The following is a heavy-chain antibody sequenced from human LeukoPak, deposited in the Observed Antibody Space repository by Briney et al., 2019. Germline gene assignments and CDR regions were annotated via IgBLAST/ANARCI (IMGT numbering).Heavy chain of an antibody. CDR1: GGSISSGSYY. V-gene: IGHV4-61*02. CDR3: ARGTWFGELLRDY. J-gene: IGHJ4*02. D-gene: IGHD3-10*01. CDR2: IYTSGST. Sequence: SESLSLTCTVSGGSISSGSYYCSWIRQPAGKGLERTGRIYTSGSTNYNAYLKSRVTISVDTSKNQFSLKLSSVTAADTAVYYCARGTWFGELLRDYWGQGTLVTVSS.